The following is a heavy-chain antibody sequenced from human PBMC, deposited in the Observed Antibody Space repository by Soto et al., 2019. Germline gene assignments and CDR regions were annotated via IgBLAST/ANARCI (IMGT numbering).Heavy chain of an antibody. J-gene: IGHJ4*02. CDR2: ISYDGSNK. V-gene: IGHV3-30-3*01. D-gene: IGHD6-19*01. CDR3: ARDETAVAGFCDY. CDR1: GFTFSSYA. Sequence: QVQLVESGGGVVQPGRSLRLSCAASGFTFSSYAMHWVRQAPGKGLEWVAVISYDGSNKYYADSVKGRFTISRDNSKNTLYLQMNSLRAEHTAVYYCARDETAVAGFCDYWGQGTLVTVSS.